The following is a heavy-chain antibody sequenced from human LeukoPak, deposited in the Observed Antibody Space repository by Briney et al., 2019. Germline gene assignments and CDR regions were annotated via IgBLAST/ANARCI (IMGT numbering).Heavy chain of an antibody. CDR1: GFTFSSYS. CDR2: ISSSSSYI. V-gene: IGHV3-21*01. Sequence: GGSLRLSCAASGFTFSSYSVNWVRQAPGKRLEWVSSISSSSSYIYYADSVKGRFTISRDNAKNSLYLQMNSLRAEDTAVYYCARDTTFGAHRDAFDIWGQGAMVTVSS. CDR3: ARDTTFGAHRDAFDI. J-gene: IGHJ3*02. D-gene: IGHD3-3*01.